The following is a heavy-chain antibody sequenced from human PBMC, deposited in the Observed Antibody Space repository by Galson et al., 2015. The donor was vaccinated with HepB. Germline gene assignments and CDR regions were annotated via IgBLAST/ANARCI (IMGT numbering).Heavy chain of an antibody. J-gene: IGHJ4*02. CDR1: GGTFSSYT. CDR3: ARDVRDSSGYYYVGDY. D-gene: IGHD3-22*01. CDR2: IIPILGIA. Sequence: SVKVSCKASGGTFSSYTISWVRQAPGQGLEWMGRIIPILGIANYAQKFQGRVTITADKSTSTAYMELSSLGSEDAAVYYCARDVRDSSGYYYVGDYWGQGTLVTVSS. V-gene: IGHV1-69*04.